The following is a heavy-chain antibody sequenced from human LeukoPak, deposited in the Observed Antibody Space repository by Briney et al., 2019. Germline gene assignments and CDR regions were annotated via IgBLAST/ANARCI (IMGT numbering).Heavy chain of an antibody. CDR1: GYSFTSYW. Sequence: TGEPLKFSCKGSGYSFTSYWIGWVRQTPGKGLEGMGIIYPGDSDTRYSPSFHGPVTISADKSTSPAYLQWSCPTASDTAMYYRARRIVGAPFDYWGQGTLVTVSS. CDR3: ARRIVGAPFDY. J-gene: IGHJ4*02. V-gene: IGHV5-51*01. D-gene: IGHD1-26*01. CDR2: IYPGDSDT.